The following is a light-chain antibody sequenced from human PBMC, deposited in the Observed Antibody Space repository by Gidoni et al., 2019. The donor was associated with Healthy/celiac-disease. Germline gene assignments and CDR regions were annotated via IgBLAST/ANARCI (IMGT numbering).Light chain of an antibody. CDR1: QSSSSW. V-gene: IGKV1-5*03. Sequence: DIQMTQSPSTLSASVGDRVTITCRASQSSSSWLAWYQQQPGKAAKLLIYKASSLESGVPSRFSGSGSGTEFTLTISSLQPDDFATYYCQQYNSYPMCSFGQGTKLEIK. CDR3: QQYNSYPMCS. J-gene: IGKJ2*04. CDR2: KAS.